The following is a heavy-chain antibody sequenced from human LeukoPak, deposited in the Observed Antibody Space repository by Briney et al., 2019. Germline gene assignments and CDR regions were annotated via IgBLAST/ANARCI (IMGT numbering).Heavy chain of an antibody. J-gene: IGHJ6*02. CDR1: GGSFGGSY. V-gene: IGHV4-34*01. CDR3: ARGYMVRGVRQSYYYYGMDV. CDR2: FILSGST. D-gene: IGHD3-10*01. Sequence: SETLSFTCAVLGGSFGGSYWSWIGKPQGKGREWIGKFILSGSTNYNPSLKSRVTISVDTSKNQFSLKLSSVTAADTAVYYCARGYMVRGVRQSYYYYGMDVWGQGTTVTVSS.